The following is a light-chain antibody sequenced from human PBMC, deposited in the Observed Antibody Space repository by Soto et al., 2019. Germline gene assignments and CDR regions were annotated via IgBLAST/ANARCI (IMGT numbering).Light chain of an antibody. J-gene: IGKJ5*01. CDR3: QQYNNWPPIT. CDR1: QSVYTN. CDR2: GAS. V-gene: IGKV3-15*01. Sequence: EVVLTQSPATLSVSPGEGVTLSCRASQSVYTNVAWYQQRPGQAPRLLIYGASTRATDIPDRFSGSGSGSDFTLTLSSLQPEDFAVYYCQQYNNWPPITFGQGTRLEIK.